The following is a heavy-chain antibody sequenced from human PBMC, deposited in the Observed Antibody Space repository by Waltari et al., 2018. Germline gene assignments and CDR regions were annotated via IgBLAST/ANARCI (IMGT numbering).Heavy chain of an antibody. Sequence: QVNLVESGGGVVQPGGSLSLSCAASGLSRSTSGMHWVRQAPGKGLEWVAFIRHDGTHKYSVDSVKGRFTISRDNSKNTLFLQMNSLRPEDTAVYYCAKDYTSYDYWSGALGYWGQGTLVTVSS. D-gene: IGHD3-3*01. CDR1: GLSRSTSG. J-gene: IGHJ4*02. CDR2: IRHDGTHK. V-gene: IGHV3-30*02. CDR3: AKDYTSYDYWSGALGY.